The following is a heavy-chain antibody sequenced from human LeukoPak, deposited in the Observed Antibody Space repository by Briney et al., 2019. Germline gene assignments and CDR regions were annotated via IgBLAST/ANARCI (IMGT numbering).Heavy chain of an antibody. D-gene: IGHD2-15*01. Sequence: SETLSLTCAVYGGSFRGYYWSWLRQPPGKGLEWIGEINHSGSTNYNPSLKSRVPISVDTSKNQFSLKQSYVNAAGTGVLYCARGSLDCSGCSCYPEYFQHWGQGTLVTVSS. CDR1: GGSFRGYY. J-gene: IGHJ1*01. V-gene: IGHV4-34*01. CDR2: INHSGST. CDR3: ARGSLDCSGCSCYPEYFQH.